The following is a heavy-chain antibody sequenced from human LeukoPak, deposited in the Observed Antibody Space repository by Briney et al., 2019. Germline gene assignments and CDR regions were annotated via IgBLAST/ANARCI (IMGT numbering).Heavy chain of an antibody. Sequence: GESLKISCQGSGYSFTSYWIGWVRQMPGKGLEWMGIIYPGDSDTRYSPSFQGQVTISADKSISTAYLQWSSLKASDTAMYYCARHSVVTTIVVDDAFDIWGQGTMVTVSS. V-gene: IGHV5-51*01. CDR2: IYPGDSDT. CDR1: GYSFTSYW. J-gene: IGHJ3*02. CDR3: ARHSVVTTIVVDDAFDI. D-gene: IGHD3-22*01.